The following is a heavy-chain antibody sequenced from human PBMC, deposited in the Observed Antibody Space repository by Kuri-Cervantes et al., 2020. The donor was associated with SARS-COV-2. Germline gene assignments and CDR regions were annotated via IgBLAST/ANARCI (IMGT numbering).Heavy chain of an antibody. J-gene: IGHJ4*02. CDR2: IPYDGSKK. V-gene: IGHV3-30*02. CDR3: ARVVVDLPNYYFDY. CDR1: GFKFSTFG. D-gene: IGHD2-21*01. Sequence: GESLKISCATSGFKFSTFGMHWVCQAPGKGLEWVAFIPYDGSKKYYADSVKGRFTISRDNSKNTLYLQMNSLRAEDTAMYYCARVVVDLPNYYFDYWGQGTLVTVSS.